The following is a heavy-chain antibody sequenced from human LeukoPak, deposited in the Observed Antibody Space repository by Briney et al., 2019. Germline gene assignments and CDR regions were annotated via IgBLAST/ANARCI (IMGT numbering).Heavy chain of an antibody. J-gene: IGHJ3*02. CDR1: GGSINNYY. CDR2: IYYSGST. V-gene: IGHV4-59*08. D-gene: IGHD2-2*01. Sequence: SETLSLTCAVSGGSINNYYWGWIRQPPGKVLEWIGYIYYSGSTNYNPSLKRRVTISVDTSKNEFSLRLSSVTAADTAVYYCARRQYCTSSRCFLAFDIWGQGTMVTVSP. CDR3: ARRQYCTSSRCFLAFDI.